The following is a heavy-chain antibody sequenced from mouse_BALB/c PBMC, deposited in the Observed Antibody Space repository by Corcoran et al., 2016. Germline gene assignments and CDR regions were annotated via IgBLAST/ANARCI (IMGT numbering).Heavy chain of an antibody. V-gene: IGHV1S136*01. CDR1: GYTFTSYV. CDR2: INPYNDGT. J-gene: IGHJ4*01. CDR3: ARGDSAMDY. Sequence: EVQLQHSGPELVTPGASVKMFCTASGYTFTSYVMHWMKQKPGQGFEWIGYINPYNDGTKYNEKFKGKGTLTSDKSSSTAYMELRSLTSEDSAVYYCARGDSAMDYWGQGTSVTVSS.